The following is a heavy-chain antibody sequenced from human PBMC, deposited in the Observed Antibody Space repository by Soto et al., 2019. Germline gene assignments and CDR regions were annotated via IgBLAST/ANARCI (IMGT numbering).Heavy chain of an antibody. J-gene: IGHJ6*02. Sequence: GGSLRLSCAASGFTFSSYAMHWVRQAQGRGLEWVAVISYDGSNKYYADSVKGRFTISRDNSKNTLDLQINSLRAEDTAVYYCAKDRAVAGVYYYYGMDVWGQGTTVTVSS. D-gene: IGHD6-19*01. CDR2: ISYDGSNK. V-gene: IGHV3-30-3*01. CDR1: GFTFSSYA. CDR3: AKDRAVAGVYYYYGMDV.